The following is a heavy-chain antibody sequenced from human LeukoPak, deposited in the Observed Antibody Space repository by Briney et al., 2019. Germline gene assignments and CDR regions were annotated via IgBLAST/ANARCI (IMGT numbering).Heavy chain of an antibody. J-gene: IGHJ4*02. CDR2: ISSSSSTI. V-gene: IGHV3-48*01. CDR1: GFTFSDYY. Sequence: GGSLRLSCAASGFTFSDYYMNWVRQAPGKGLEWVSYISSSSSTIYYADSVKGRFTISRDNAKDSLYLQMNSLRAEDTAVYYCARDPAGYCSGGSCYKEWGQGTLVTVSS. D-gene: IGHD2-15*01. CDR3: ARDPAGYCSGGSCYKE.